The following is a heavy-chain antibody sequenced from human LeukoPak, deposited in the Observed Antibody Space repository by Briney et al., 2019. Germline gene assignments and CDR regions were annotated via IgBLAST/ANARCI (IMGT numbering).Heavy chain of an antibody. CDR2: ILPIFDIA. D-gene: IGHD3-10*01. J-gene: IGHJ5*02. V-gene: IGHV1-69*05. Sequence: SVKVSCKASGGTFSSYAINWVRQAPGQGLEWMGGILPIFDIAKYAEKFQGRITITTDESTSTAYVELSSLTSDDTAVYYCAREDYASGDNWFDPWGQGTLVTVSS. CDR1: GGTFSSYA. CDR3: AREDYASGDNWFDP.